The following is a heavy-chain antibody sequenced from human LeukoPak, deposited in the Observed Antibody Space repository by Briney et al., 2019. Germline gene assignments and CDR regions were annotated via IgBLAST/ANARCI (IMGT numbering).Heavy chain of an antibody. D-gene: IGHD6-19*01. CDR2: INHSGST. Sequence: SETLSLTCAVYGGSFSGYYWSWIRQPPGKGLEWIGEINHSGSTNYNPSLKSRVTISVDTSKNQFSLKLSSVTAADTAVYYCARGRGWHRSPFDYWGQGTLVTVSS. J-gene: IGHJ4*02. V-gene: IGHV4-34*01. CDR1: GGSFSGYY. CDR3: ARGRGWHRSPFDY.